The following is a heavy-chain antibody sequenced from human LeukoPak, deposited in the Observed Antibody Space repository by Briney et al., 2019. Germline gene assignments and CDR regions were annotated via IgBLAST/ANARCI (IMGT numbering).Heavy chain of an antibody. CDR3: ARFGSEGWFDP. CDR2: IYSGGST. V-gene: IGHV3-53*01. Sequence: GGSLRLSCAASGFTVSNNYMSWVRQAPGKGLEWVSVIYSGGSTYYADSVKGRFTISRDNSKNTLYLQMNSLRAEDTAVYYRARFGSEGWFDPWGQGTLVTVSS. J-gene: IGHJ5*02. CDR1: GFTVSNNY. D-gene: IGHD3-10*01.